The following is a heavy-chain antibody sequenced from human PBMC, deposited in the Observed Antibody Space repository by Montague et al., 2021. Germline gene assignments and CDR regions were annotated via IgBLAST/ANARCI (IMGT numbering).Heavy chain of an antibody. V-gene: IGHV3-23*01. CDR1: GFTFRSYA. J-gene: IGHJ4*02. Sequence: SLRLSCAASGFTFRSYAMSWVRQSAGKGLEWVSTITASGATTYYEDSVKGRFTIAGDNSKNTLYLQMNSLRAEDTAIYFCANARVAVAGAEDYWGQGALVTVSS. D-gene: IGHD6-19*01. CDR3: ANARVAVAGAEDY. CDR2: ITASGATT.